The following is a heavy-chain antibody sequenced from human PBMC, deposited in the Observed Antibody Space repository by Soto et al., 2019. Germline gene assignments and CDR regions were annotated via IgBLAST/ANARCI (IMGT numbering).Heavy chain of an antibody. D-gene: IGHD3-10*01. J-gene: IGHJ6*02. Sequence: ASVKVSCKASGYTFTGYYMHWVRQAPGQGLEWMGWINPNSGGTNYAQKFQGRVTMTTDTSTSTAYMELRSLRSDDTAVYYCAKTVADYYGSGSRATNYYYYGMDVWGQGTTVTVSS. CDR2: INPNSGGT. CDR3: AKTVADYYGSGSRATNYYYYGMDV. CDR1: GYTFTGYY. V-gene: IGHV1-2*02.